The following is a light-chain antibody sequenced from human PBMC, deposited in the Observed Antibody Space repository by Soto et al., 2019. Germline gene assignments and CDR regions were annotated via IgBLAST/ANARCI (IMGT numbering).Light chain of an antibody. Sequence: QSALTQPASVSGSPGQSITISCTGTSSDVGGYNYVSWCQQHPGKAPKLIIYEVSTRPSGVSNRFSGSKSGNTASLTISGLQAEDEADYYCNSYTSKSTGVFGTGTKLTVL. CDR3: NSYTSKSTGV. J-gene: IGLJ1*01. V-gene: IGLV2-14*01. CDR2: EVS. CDR1: SSDVGGYNY.